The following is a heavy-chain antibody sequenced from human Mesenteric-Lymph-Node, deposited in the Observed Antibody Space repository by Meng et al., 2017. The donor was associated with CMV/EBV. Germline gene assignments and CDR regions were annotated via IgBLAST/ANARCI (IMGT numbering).Heavy chain of an antibody. V-gene: IGHV3-21*04. Sequence: GGSLRLSCAASGFTFSDYSMNWVRQAPGRGLEWVSSISSGTNYIYYADSMKGRFTISRDNSKNTLYLQMNSLRAEDTAVYYCARDRGDAFDIWGQGTMVTVSS. CDR3: ARDRGDAFDI. CDR1: GFTFSDYS. J-gene: IGHJ3*02. D-gene: IGHD3-10*01. CDR2: ISSGTNYI.